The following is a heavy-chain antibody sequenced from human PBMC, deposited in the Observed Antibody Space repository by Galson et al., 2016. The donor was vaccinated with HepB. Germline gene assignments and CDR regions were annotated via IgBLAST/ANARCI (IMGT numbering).Heavy chain of an antibody. J-gene: IGHJ4*02. Sequence: SLRLSCAASGFTFGSYAMTWVRQAPGKGLEWVSIISGSGHKTYYTDSVRGRFTISRDNSENTLYLQMNTLQAEDTATYYCAKPSDCWTDRPWDHWGQGSLVTVSS. V-gene: IGHV3-23*01. D-gene: IGHD3/OR15-3a*01. CDR1: GFTFGSYA. CDR3: AKPSDCWTDRPWDH. CDR2: ISGSGHKT.